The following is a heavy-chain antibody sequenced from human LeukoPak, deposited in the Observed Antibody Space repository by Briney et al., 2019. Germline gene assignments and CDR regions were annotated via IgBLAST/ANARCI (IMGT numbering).Heavy chain of an antibody. CDR2: IRYDGSNK. V-gene: IGHV3-30*02. D-gene: IGHD6-19*01. Sequence: GGSLRLSCSASGFTFSSYGMHWVRQAPGKGLEWVAFIRYDGSNKYYADSVKGRFTISRDNSKNTLYLQMNSLRAEDTAVYYCAREASSGWDYWGQETLVTVSS. CDR1: GFTFSSYG. CDR3: AREASSGWDY. J-gene: IGHJ4*02.